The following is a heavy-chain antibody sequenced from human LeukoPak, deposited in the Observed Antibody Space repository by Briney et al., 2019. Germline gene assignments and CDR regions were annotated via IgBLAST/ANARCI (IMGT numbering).Heavy chain of an antibody. V-gene: IGHV3-21*01. D-gene: IGHD2-15*01. CDR2: ISSSSSYI. CDR3: AREYCSGGSCYSYYYYGMDV. J-gene: IGHJ6*04. CDR1: GYTFSSYS. Sequence: GGSLRLSCAASGYTFSSYSMSWVRQAPGKGLEWVSSISSSSSYIYYADSVKGRFTISRDNAKNSLYLQMNSLRAEDTAVYYCAREYCSGGSCYSYYYYGMDVWGKGTTVTVSS.